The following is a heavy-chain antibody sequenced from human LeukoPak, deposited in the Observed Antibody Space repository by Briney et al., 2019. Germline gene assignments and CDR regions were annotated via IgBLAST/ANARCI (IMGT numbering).Heavy chain of an antibody. CDR3: ARGVYYDSSGYYYFDY. J-gene: IGHJ4*02. Sequence: SEALSLTCAVYGGSFSGYYWSWIRQPPGGGLEWIGEINHRGSTNYNLSLKSRVTISVDTSKNQSPLKLSSVPPADTAVYYCARGVYYDSSGYYYFDYWGQGTLVTVSS. CDR1: GGSFSGYY. CDR2: INHRGST. D-gene: IGHD3-22*01. V-gene: IGHV4-34*01.